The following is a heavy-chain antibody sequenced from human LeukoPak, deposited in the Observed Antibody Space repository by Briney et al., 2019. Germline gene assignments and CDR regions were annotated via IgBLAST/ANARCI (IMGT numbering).Heavy chain of an antibody. CDR3: ARVATITDLYFDY. CDR1: GGTFSSYA. CDR2: IIPIFGTA. J-gene: IGHJ4*02. D-gene: IGHD5-24*01. Sequence: ASVKVSCKASGGTFSSYAISWVRQAPRQGLEWMGGIIPIFGTANYAQKFQGRVTITTDESTSTAYMELSSLRSEDTAVYYCARVATITDLYFDYWGQGTLVTVSS. V-gene: IGHV1-69*05.